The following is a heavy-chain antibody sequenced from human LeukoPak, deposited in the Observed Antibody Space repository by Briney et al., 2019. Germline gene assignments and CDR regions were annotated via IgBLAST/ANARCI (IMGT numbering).Heavy chain of an antibody. CDR2: IYSSGST. CDR1: GGSISSTY. Sequence: SETLSLTCAVSGGSISSTYWKWIRQPAGKGLEWIGRIYSSGSTNYNPSLTSRVTMSVDTSKNQFSLKLSSVTAADTAVYYCARRDALGWYYDDWGQGTLVTVSS. D-gene: IGHD5-24*01. CDR3: ARRDALGWYYDD. J-gene: IGHJ4*02. V-gene: IGHV4-4*07.